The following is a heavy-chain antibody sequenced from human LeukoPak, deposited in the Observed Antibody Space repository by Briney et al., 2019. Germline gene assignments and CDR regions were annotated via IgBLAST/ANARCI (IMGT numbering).Heavy chain of an antibody. CDR2: ISSSGSTI. D-gene: IGHD6-13*01. V-gene: IGHV3-11*01. Sequence: PGGSLRLSCAASGFTFSDYYMSRIRQPPGKGLEWVSYISSSGSTIYYADSVKGRFTISRDNAKNSLYLQMNSLRAEDTAVYYCARDLMAAAGTNYWGQGTLVTVSS. J-gene: IGHJ4*02. CDR1: GFTFSDYY. CDR3: ARDLMAAAGTNY.